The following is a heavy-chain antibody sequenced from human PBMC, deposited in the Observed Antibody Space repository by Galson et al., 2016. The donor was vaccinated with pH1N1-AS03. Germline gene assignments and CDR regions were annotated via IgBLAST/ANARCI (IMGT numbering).Heavy chain of an antibody. D-gene: IGHD2-15*01. J-gene: IGHJ5*02. CDR3: ARAAPFDP. CDR1: GYTFPNFG. Sequence: SVKVSCKASGYTFPNFGMSWVRQAPGQGLEWMGWISPYNGNTQYAQRLEGRVTMTTDTSTNTAYWELRSLTYDDTAVYYCARAAPFDPWGHGTLVIVSS. V-gene: IGHV1-18*04. CDR2: ISPYNGNT.